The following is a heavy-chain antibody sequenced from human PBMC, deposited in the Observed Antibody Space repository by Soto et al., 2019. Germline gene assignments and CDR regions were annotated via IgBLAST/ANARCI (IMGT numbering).Heavy chain of an antibody. V-gene: IGHV3-30-3*02. CDR3: AKWGNDWDYYYGLNV. J-gene: IGHJ6*02. CDR2: ISYDGSNK. CDR1: GFTFSSYA. D-gene: IGHD1-1*01. Sequence: GGSLRLSCAASGFTFSSYAMHWVRQAPGKGLEWVAVISYDGSNKYYADSVKGRFTISRDNSKNTLYLQMNSLRAEDTAVYFCAKWGNDWDYYYGLNVWGQGTTVTVSS.